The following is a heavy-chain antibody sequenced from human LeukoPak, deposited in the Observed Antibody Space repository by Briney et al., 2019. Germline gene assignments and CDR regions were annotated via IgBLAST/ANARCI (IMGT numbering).Heavy chain of an antibody. V-gene: IGHV4-39*07. CDR3: ARGPVIVVGNYYYYYYMDV. CDR1: GGSISSGSYY. J-gene: IGHJ6*03. D-gene: IGHD3-22*01. Sequence: SETLSLTCTVSGGSISSGSYYWGWIRQPPGKGLEWIGSIYYSGSTYYKPSLKSRVTISLDTSKNQFSLKLSSVTAADTAVYYCARGPVIVVGNYYYYYYMDVWGKGTTVTVSS. CDR2: IYYSGST.